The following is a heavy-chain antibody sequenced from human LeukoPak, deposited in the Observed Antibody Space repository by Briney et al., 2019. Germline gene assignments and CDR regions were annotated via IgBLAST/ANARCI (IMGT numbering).Heavy chain of an antibody. CDR1: GGTFSSYA. D-gene: IGHD2-2*01. J-gene: IGHJ4*02. CDR2: IIPIFGTA. V-gene: IGHV1-69*05. CDR3: ASPGSMYQLPTHFDY. Sequence: SVKVSCKASGGTFSSYAISWVRQAPGQGLEWMGGIIPIFGTANYAQKFQGRVTITTDESTSTAYMELSSLRSEDTAVYYCASPGSMYQLPTHFDYWGQGTLVTVSS.